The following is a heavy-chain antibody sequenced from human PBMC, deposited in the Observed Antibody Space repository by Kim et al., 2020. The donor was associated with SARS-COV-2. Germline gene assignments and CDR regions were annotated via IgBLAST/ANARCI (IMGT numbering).Heavy chain of an antibody. CDR3: ARVWELAFDH. CDR1: GFTLITDH. D-gene: IGHD1-26*01. V-gene: IGHV3-53*01. J-gene: IGHJ4*02. Sequence: GGSLRLSCAASGFTLITDHMSWVRQAPGKGLEWVAVMYNTGSTYYADSVEGRFTISRDNSKNMLYLQMNSLRAEDTAVYYCARVWELAFDHWGQGSLVTVSS. CDR2: MYNTGST.